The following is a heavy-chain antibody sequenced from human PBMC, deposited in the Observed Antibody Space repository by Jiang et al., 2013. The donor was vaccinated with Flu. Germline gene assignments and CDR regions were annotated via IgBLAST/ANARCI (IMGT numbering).Heavy chain of an antibody. CDR1: GGSVSSGSYY. V-gene: IGHV4-61*01. CDR2: IYYSGST. J-gene: IGHJ4*02. Sequence: LLKPSETLSLTCTVSGGSVSSGSYYWSWIRQPPGKGLEWIGYIYYSGSTNYNPSLKSRVTISVDTSKNQFSLKLSSVTAADTAVYYCARDEDSSGPHYFDYWGQGTLVTVSS. CDR3: ARDEDSSGPHYFDY. D-gene: IGHD3-22*01.